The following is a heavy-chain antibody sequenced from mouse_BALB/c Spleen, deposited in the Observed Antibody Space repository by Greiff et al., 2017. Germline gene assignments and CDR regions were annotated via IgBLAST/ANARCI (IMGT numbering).Heavy chain of an antibody. Sequence: EVQVVESGGGLVKPGGSLKLSCAASGFTFSSYAMSWVRQTPEKRLEWVATISSGGSYTYYPDSVKGRFTISRDNAKNTLYLQMSSLRSEDTAMYYCARHTTVVLDDWGQGTTRTGSS. CDR1: GFTFSSYA. J-gene: IGHJ2*01. CDR3: ARHTTVVLDD. CDR2: ISSGGSYT. V-gene: IGHV5-9-3*01. D-gene: IGHD1-1*01.